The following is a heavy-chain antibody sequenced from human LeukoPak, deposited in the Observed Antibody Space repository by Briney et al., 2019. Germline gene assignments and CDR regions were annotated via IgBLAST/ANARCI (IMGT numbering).Heavy chain of an antibody. CDR2: TYYRSKWYN. V-gene: IGHV6-1*01. CDR3: ARDFVTTGWHTFDY. Sequence: SQTLSLTCVVSGDSVSSKNGAWNWIRQSPSRGLEWLGRTYYRSKWYNDYAESMEGRMTISQDTSKNQYSLYLNSVTPDDTAVYYCARDFVTTGWHTFDYWGQGTLVTVSS. D-gene: IGHD6-19*01. CDR1: GDSVSSKNGA. J-gene: IGHJ4*02.